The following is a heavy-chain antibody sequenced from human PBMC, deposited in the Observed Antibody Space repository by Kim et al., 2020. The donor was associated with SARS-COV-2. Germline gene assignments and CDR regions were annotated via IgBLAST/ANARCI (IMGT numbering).Heavy chain of an antibody. CDR3: ARDIIKAQFGFDL. D-gene: IGHD3-16*01. V-gene: IGHV3-13*01. CDR2: IGTGGDT. Sequence: GGSLRLSCSASGFTLNNYDMYWVRQGTGRGLEWGSVIGTGGDTYYPDSVKGRFTISRDNAMTSLFLQMNSLTAGDTAVYFCARDIIKAQFGFDLWGQGTVVTVSS. J-gene: IGHJ3*01. CDR1: GFTLNNYD.